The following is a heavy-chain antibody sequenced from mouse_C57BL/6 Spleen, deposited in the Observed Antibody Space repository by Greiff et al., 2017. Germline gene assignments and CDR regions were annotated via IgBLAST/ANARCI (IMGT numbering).Heavy chain of an antibody. CDR2: IWTGGGK. Sequence: QVQLKESGPGLVAPSQSLSITCTVSGFSLTSYAISWFRQPPGKGLEWLGVIWTGGGKNYNSALKSRLSISKDNSKSQVFLKMNSLQTDDTARYYCARNCYYLGYFDYWGQGTTLTVSS. CDR3: ARNCYYLGYFDY. V-gene: IGHV2-9-1*01. J-gene: IGHJ2*01. D-gene: IGHD2-3*01. CDR1: GFSLTSYA.